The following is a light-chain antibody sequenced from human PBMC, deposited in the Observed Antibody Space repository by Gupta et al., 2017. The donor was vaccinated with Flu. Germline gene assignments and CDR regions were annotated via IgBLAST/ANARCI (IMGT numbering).Light chain of an antibody. V-gene: IGLV2-14*01. CDR1: SSDVGGYNY. Sequence: QSALTQPASVSGSPGQSITISCPGTSSDVGGYNYVPWYQQHPGKAPKLMIYEVSNRPSGVSNRFSGSKSGTTASLTISGLQAEDEADYYCSSYTSSSTPVVFGGGTKLTVL. CDR3: SSYTSSSTPVV. CDR2: EVS. J-gene: IGLJ2*01.